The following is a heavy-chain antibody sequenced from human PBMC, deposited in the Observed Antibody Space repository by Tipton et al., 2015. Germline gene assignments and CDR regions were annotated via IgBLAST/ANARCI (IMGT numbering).Heavy chain of an antibody. CDR2: ISTTT. J-gene: IGHJ2*01. CDR1: GFTFRSYA. D-gene: IGHD2-21*02. V-gene: IGHV3-23*01. Sequence: GSLRLSCAASGFTFRSYAMAWVRQAPGKGLEWLSAISTTTYYADSVKGRFAISRDNSKNTLYLQLNSLRADDTAQYFCARVTEGRWDFHLWGRGTLVTVSS. CDR3: ARVTEGRWDFHL.